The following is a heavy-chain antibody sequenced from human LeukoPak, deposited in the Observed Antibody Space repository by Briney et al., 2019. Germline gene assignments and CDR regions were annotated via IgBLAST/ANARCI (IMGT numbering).Heavy chain of an antibody. CDR1: GFIFSDHY. CDR3: ARLEEMYKFFDY. CDR2: ISSSSSYT. V-gene: IGHV3-11*03. J-gene: IGHJ4*02. D-gene: IGHD2-8*01. Sequence: PGGSLRLSCAASGFIFSDHYMSWIRRAPGKGLEWVSYISSSSSYTKYADSVKGRFTISRDNAKNSLYLQMNSLRAEDTAVYYCARLEEMYKFFDYWGQGTLVPVSS.